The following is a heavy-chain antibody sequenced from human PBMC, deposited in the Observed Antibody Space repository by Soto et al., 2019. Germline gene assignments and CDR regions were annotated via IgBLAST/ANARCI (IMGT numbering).Heavy chain of an antibody. CDR3: ARGRLGDYEGIDY. J-gene: IGHJ4*02. CDR2: IYSSGST. V-gene: IGHV4-30-4*01. D-gene: IGHD4-17*01. Sequence: QVQLQESGPGLVKPSQTLSLTCTVSGGSISSGDYYWSWIRQPPGKGLEWIGYIYSSGSTYYNPFLKSRVTISVATSKNQFSLKLSSVTAADTAVYYCARGRLGDYEGIDYWGQGTLVTVSS. CDR1: GGSISSGDYY.